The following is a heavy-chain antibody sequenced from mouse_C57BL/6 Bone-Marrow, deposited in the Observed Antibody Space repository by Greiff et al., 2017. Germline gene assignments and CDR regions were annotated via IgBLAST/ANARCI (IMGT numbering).Heavy chain of an antibody. D-gene: IGHD4-1*01. CDR2: INPSSGYT. J-gene: IGHJ4*01. CDR3: ASWDALYYAMDY. V-gene: IGHV1-4*01. CDR1: GYTFTSYT. Sequence: VHLVESGAELARPGASVKMSCKASGYTFTSYTMHWVQQRPGQGLEWIGYINPSSGYTKYNQKFKDKATLTADKSSSTDYMQLSSLTSEDSAVYYCASWDALYYAMDYWGQGTSVTVSS.